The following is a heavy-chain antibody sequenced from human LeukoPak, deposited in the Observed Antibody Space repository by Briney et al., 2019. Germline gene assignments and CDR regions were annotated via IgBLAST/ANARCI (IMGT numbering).Heavy chain of an antibody. V-gene: IGHV1-69*04. Sequence: AASVKVSCKAPGGTFSSYAISWVRQAPGQGLEWMGRIIPILGIANYAQKFQGRVTITADKSTSTAYMELSSLRSEDTAVYYCARVSRCSSTSCYMWDYWGQGTLVTVSS. CDR2: IIPILGIA. D-gene: IGHD2-2*02. CDR1: GGTFSSYA. J-gene: IGHJ4*02. CDR3: ARVSRCSSTSCYMWDY.